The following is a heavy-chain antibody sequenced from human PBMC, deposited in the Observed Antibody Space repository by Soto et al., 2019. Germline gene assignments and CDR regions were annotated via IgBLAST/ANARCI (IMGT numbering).Heavy chain of an antibody. J-gene: IGHJ4*02. Sequence: QVQLVQSGAEVKKPGASVKVSCKTSGYTFTSYGISCVRQAPGQGLDWIGWISTYNGNTNHAQWLQGRVSMTTDTSISTAYMELRSLRSDDTALYYCARDNVQWMVNDWGQGTLRTVSS. V-gene: IGHV1-18*01. CDR1: GYTFTSYG. CDR2: ISTYNGNT. D-gene: IGHD6-19*01. CDR3: ARDNVQWMVND.